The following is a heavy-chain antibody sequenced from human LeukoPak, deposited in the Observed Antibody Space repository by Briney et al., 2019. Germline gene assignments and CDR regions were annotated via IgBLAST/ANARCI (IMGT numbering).Heavy chain of an antibody. Sequence: GRSLRLSCAASGFTFSSYSMHWVRQAPGKGLEWVAVIWYDGSNKYYADSVKGRFTISRDNSKNTLYLQMNSLRAEDTAVYYCARGSIMVTSFDYWGQGTLVTVSS. V-gene: IGHV3-33*01. CDR3: ARGSIMVTSFDY. J-gene: IGHJ4*02. D-gene: IGHD2-21*02. CDR2: IWYDGSNK. CDR1: GFTFSSYS.